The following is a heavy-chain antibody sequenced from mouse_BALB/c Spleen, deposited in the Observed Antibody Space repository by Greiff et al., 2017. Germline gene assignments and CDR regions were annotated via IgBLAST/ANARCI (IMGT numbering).Heavy chain of an antibody. V-gene: IGHV5-4*02. CDR2: ISDGGSYT. Sequence: EVQGVESGGGLVKPGGSLKLSCAASGFTFSDYYMYWVRQTPEKRLEWVATISDGGSYTYYPDSVKGRFTISRDNAKNNLYLQMSSLKSEDTAMYYCARDRDDGYLWGQGTLVTVSA. CDR3: ARDRDDGYL. D-gene: IGHD2-3*01. J-gene: IGHJ3*01. CDR1: GFTFSDYY.